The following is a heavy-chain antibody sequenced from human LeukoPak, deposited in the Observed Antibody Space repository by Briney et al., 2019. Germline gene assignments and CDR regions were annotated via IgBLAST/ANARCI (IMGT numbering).Heavy chain of an antibody. CDR1: GFTFSSYS. CDR2: MSSGSRYI. Sequence: GGSLRLSCAASGFTFSSYSMTWVRQAPGKGLEWVSSMSSGSRYIYYADSVRGRFTISRDNAKNSLYLLMNSLRVEDTAVYYCARDRPTGASRLFVVQWGQGTLVTVSS. V-gene: IGHV3-21*01. CDR3: ARDRPTGASRLFVVQ. J-gene: IGHJ4*02. D-gene: IGHD3-3*01.